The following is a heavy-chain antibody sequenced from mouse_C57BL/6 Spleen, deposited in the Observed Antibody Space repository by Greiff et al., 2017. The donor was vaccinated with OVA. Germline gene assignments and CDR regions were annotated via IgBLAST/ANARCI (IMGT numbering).Heavy chain of an antibody. D-gene: IGHD1-1*01. V-gene: IGHV1-64*01. CDR3: ARGSYYDGSSYPFAY. Sequence: VQLQQPGAELVKPGASVKLSCKASGYTFTSYWMHWVKQRPGQGLEWIGMIHPNSGSTNYNEKFKSKATLTVDKSSSTAYMQLSSLTSEDSAVYYGARGSYYDGSSYPFAYWGQGTLVTVSA. J-gene: IGHJ3*01. CDR1: GYTFTSYW. CDR2: IHPNSGST.